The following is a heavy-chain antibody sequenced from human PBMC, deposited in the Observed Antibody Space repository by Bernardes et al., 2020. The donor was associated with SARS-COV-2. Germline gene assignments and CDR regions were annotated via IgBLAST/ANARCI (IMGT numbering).Heavy chain of an antibody. CDR1: GFTFSSYG. CDR3: AKDMGYGTYPGTVFDS. J-gene: IGHJ4*02. CDR2: ISYDGSNK. V-gene: IGHV3-30*18. D-gene: IGHD5-18*01. Sequence: GGSLRLSCAASGFTFSSYGMHWVRQAPGKGLEWVAVISYDGSNKYYADSVKGRFTISRDNSKNTLYLQVNSLRAEDTAVYYCAKDMGYGTYPGTVFDSWGQGTLVTVSS.